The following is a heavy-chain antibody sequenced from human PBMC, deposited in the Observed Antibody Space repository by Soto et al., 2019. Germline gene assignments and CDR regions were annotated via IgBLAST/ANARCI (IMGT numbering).Heavy chain of an antibody. CDR1: GGTFTNYA. CDR3: ARLGPNDYGGNHFDY. V-gene: IGHV1-69*01. Sequence: QVQLVQSGAEVKKPGSSVKVSCKASGGTFTNYAISWVRQAPGQGLEWMGGISPIVGTTHYAQKFQGRVTITADESSSTAYMELTRLRSEDTAMYYCARLGPNDYGGNHFDYWGQGSMVTVSS. D-gene: IGHD4-17*01. CDR2: ISPIVGTT. J-gene: IGHJ4*02.